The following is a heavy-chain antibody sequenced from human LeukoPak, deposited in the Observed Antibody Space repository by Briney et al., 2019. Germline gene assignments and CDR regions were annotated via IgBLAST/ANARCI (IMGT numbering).Heavy chain of an antibody. CDR2: INHSGST. CDR1: GGSFSGYY. CDR3: ARGSPLTIFGVVRLKNWFDP. V-gene: IGHV4-34*01. J-gene: IGHJ5*02. D-gene: IGHD3-3*01. Sequence: SDTLSLTCAVYGGSFSGYYWSWIRQPPGKGLEWIGEINHSGSTNYNPSLTSRVTISVDTSKNQFSLKLSSVTAADTAVYYCARGSPLTIFGVVRLKNWFDPWGQGTLVTVSS.